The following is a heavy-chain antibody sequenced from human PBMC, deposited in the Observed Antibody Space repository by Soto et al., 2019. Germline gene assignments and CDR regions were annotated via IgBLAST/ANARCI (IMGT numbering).Heavy chain of an antibody. J-gene: IGHJ5*02. CDR1: GGSISSGGYY. V-gene: IGHV4-31*03. D-gene: IGHD3-10*01. Sequence: SETLSLTCTVSGGSISSGGYYWSWIRQHPGKGLEWIGYIYYSGSTYYNPSLKSRVTISVDTSKNQFSLKLSSVTAADTAVYYCARDFRYYGSGSPDDRGFDPWGQGTLVTVSS. CDR3: ARDFRYYGSGSPDDRGFDP. CDR2: IYYSGST.